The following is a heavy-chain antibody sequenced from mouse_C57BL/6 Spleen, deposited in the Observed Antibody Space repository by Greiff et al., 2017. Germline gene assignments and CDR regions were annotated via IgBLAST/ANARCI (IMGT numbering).Heavy chain of an antibody. CDR2: IYPGGGYT. J-gene: IGHJ1*03. CDR1: GYTFTNYW. V-gene: IGHV1-63*01. D-gene: IGHD1-1*01. Sequence: VQLVESGAELVRPGTSVKMSCKASGYTFTNYWIGWAKQRPGHGLEWIGDIYPGGGYTNYNEKFKGKATLTADKSSSTAYMQFSSLTSEDSAIYYCARVTVVATSNWYFDVWGTGTTVTVSS. CDR3: ARVTVVATSNWYFDV.